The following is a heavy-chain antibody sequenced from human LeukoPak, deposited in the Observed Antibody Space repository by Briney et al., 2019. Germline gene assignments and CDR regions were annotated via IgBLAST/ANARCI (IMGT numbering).Heavy chain of an antibody. CDR2: IYYSGST. V-gene: IGHV4-59*08. CDR3: ARHSGAGTGFVY. Sequence: SETLSLTCTVSGGSTSSYYWSWIRQPPGKGLEWIGYIYYSGSTNYNPSLKSRLTISIDTSKNQFSLKLSSVTAADTAVYYRARHSGAGTGFVYWGQGTLVTVSS. J-gene: IGHJ4*02. CDR1: GGSTSSYY. D-gene: IGHD6-19*01.